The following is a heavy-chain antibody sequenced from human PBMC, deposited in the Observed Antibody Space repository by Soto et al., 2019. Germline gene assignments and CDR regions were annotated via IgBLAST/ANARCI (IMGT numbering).Heavy chain of an antibody. Sequence: EVQLLESGGDLVQPGGSLRLSCAASGFTVATYTMSWVRQTPGKGLEWVSAITGSGDRTYYADPVKGRFTMSRDNSKNTVYLQMSSLRAEDTAVYYCAKNSEATITVGYDYWGQGTLVTVSS. V-gene: IGHV3-23*01. CDR3: AKNSEATITVGYDY. CDR1: GFTVATYT. CDR2: ITGSGDRT. J-gene: IGHJ4*02. D-gene: IGHD5-12*01.